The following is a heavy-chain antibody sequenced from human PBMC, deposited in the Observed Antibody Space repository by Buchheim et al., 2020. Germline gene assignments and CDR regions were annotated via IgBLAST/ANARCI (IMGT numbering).Heavy chain of an antibody. D-gene: IGHD3-22*01. V-gene: IGHV4-39*01. CDR2: IHYTGVT. CDR3: VRQHAEDTSGYPADY. Sequence: QLPLQESGPGLVKPSETLSLTCSVSGASDISGNYYWGWMRQPPGKGLEWIGSIHYTGVTYYKPSLKSRVTISGDKSKKQFSLNMRSGTAADTAMYYGVRQHAEDTSGYPADYWGQGTL. J-gene: IGHJ4*02. CDR1: GASDISGNYY.